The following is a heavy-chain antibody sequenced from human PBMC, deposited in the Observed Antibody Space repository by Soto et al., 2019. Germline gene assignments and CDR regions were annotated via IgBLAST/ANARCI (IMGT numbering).Heavy chain of an antibody. V-gene: IGHV3-21*01. CDR1: GFTFSSYS. Sequence: GGSLRLSCAASGFTFSSYSMNWVRQAPGKGLEWVSSISSSSSYIYYADSVKGRFTISRDNAKNSLYLQMNSLRAEDTAVYYCARDGRSGWAEYYFDYWGQGTLVTVSS. CDR3: ARDGRSGWAEYYFDY. CDR2: ISSSSSYI. D-gene: IGHD6-19*01. J-gene: IGHJ4*02.